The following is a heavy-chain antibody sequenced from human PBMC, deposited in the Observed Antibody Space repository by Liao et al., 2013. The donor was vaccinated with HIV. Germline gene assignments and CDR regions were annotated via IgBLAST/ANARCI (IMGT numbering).Heavy chain of an antibody. J-gene: IGHJ3*02. D-gene: IGHD3-10*01. CDR3: ARGGFIHYFKDDPFDI. CDR1: GASISSSSYY. CDR2: MDHSGNT. Sequence: QVQLQQWGAGLLKPSETLSLTCSVSGASISSSSYYWGWIRQPPGKGLEWIGSMDHSGNTYDNPSLKSRVTRSVDTSKNQFSLKLTSVTAADTAVYHCARGGFIHYFKDDPFDIWGQGTMVTVSS. V-gene: IGHV4-39*07.